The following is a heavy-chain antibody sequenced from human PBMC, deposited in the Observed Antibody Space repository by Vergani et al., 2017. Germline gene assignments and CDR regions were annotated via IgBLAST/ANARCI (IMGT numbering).Heavy chain of an antibody. D-gene: IGHD3-10*01. J-gene: IGHJ6*03. Sequence: QVQLAESGGGRVQPGRSLRLSCAASGFSFSSHAIHWVRQAPGKGLECVAVISNDGSKKYYADSVKGRFTISRDNSKNTLDLQMNSLRTQDTTVYYCAKAGSVTSGSLQYNFYMDVWGKGTTVTVS. CDR3: AKAGSVTSGSLQYNFYMDV. V-gene: IGHV3-30*18. CDR1: GFSFSSHA. CDR2: ISNDGSKK.